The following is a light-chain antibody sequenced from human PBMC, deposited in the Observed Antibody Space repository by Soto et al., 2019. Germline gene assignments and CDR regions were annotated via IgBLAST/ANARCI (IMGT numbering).Light chain of an antibody. CDR1: QSVSSN. CDR3: QQRSNWPIT. J-gene: IGKJ5*01. V-gene: IGKV3-11*01. Sequence: EIVMTHSPATLSVTPGERATLSCRASQSVSSNLAWYQQKPGQAPRLLIYDASNRATGISARFSGSGSGTDFTLTISSLEPEDFAVYYCQQRSNWPITFGQGTRLEIK. CDR2: DAS.